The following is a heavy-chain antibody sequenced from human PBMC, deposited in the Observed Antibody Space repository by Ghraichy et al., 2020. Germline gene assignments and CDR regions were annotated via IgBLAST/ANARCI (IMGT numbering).Heavy chain of an antibody. J-gene: IGHJ6*02. CDR3: ARGRDYYDSRGYYYYGMDV. D-gene: IGHD3-22*01. CDR1: GFTFSSYS. V-gene: IGHV3-21*01. Sequence: GGSLRLSCAASGFTFSSYSMNWVRQAPGKGLEWVSSISSSSSYIYYADSVKGRFTISRDNAKNSLYLQMNSLRVEDTAVYYCARGRDYYDSRGYYYYGMDVWGQGTTVTVSS. CDR2: ISSSSSYI.